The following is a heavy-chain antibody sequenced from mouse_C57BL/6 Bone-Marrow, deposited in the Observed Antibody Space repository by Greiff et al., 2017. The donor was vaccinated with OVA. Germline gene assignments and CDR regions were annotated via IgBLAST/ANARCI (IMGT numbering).Heavy chain of an antibody. D-gene: IGHD2-10*01. V-gene: IGHV1-7*01. J-gene: IGHJ1*03. CDR3: ARFGLPYWYFDV. CDR1: GYTFPSYW. CDR2: INPSSGYT. Sequence: VQLQQSGAELAKPGASVKLSCTASGYTFPSYWMHWVQQRPGQGLEWIGYINPSSGYTKYNQKFKDKATLTADKSSRTAYMQLSSLTYEDSAVYYGARFGLPYWYFDVWGTGTTVTVSS.